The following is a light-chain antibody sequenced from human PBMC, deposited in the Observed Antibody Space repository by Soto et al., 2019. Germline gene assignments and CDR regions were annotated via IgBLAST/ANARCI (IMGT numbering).Light chain of an antibody. J-gene: IGKJ4*01. V-gene: IGKV1D-13*01. Sequence: ASQLTQSPSSLSASVGDRVTITCRARQGISSALAWYQQKPGKDPKLLIYDPSSLVSGVPSRCSGSGAGTNFTLTIRSLQPEDFATYYCQQFNNYPPLTFGGGTKVDIK. CDR2: DPS. CDR1: QGISSA. CDR3: QQFNNYPPLT.